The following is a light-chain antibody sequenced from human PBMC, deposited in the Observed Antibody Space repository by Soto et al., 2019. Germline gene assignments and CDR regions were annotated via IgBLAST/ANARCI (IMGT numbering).Light chain of an antibody. CDR2: AAY. CDR1: QSVSSN. V-gene: IGKV1-5*01. CDR3: KQYQSSPLT. Sequence: EIVMTQSPATLSVSPGARATLSCRASQSVSSNLAWYQQKPGKAPKLLIYAAYSLQSGVQSRFSGSGSGTEFTLTLRGLQPEDVATYYCKQYQSSPLTFGQGTKVDIK. J-gene: IGKJ1*01.